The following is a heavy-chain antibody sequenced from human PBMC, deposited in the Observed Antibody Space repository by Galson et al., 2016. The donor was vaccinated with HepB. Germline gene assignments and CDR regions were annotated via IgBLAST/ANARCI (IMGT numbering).Heavy chain of an antibody. CDR3: ARGPYQHHFDY. J-gene: IGHJ4*02. Sequence: CKASGGTFSSYTISWVRQAPGQGLQWMGGIIPIFGTTDYAQKFQGRVTITADESTSTAYMELSSLRSEDTAVYYCARGPYQHHFDYWGQGTLVTVSS. D-gene: IGHD2-2*01. CDR1: GGTFSSYT. CDR2: IIPIFGTT. V-gene: IGHV1-69*01.